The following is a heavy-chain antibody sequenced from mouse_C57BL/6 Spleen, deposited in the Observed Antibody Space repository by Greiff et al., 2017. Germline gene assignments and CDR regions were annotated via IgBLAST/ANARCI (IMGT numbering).Heavy chain of an antibody. D-gene: IGHD2-1*01. V-gene: IGHV5-9-1*02. Sequence: EVKLVESGEGLVKPGGSLKLSCAASGFTFSSYAMSWVRQTPEKRLEWVAYISSGGDYIYYADTVKGRFTISRDNARNTLYLQMSRLMSEDTAMYYCTRSYGNHEGYYAMDYWGQGTSVTVSS. J-gene: IGHJ4*01. CDR3: TRSYGNHEGYYAMDY. CDR2: ISSGGDYI. CDR1: GFTFSSYA.